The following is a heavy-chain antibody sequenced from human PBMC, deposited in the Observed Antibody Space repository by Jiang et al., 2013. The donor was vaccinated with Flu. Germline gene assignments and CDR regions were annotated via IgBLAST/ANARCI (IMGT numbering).Heavy chain of an antibody. Sequence: GKGLEWIGYIYSSGSTYYNPSLMSRVTISVDTSKNQFSVKLSSVTAADTAVYYCARVIAAGAYFDYWGQGTLVTVSS. CDR2: IYSSGST. CDR3: ARVIAAGAYFDY. J-gene: IGHJ4*02. D-gene: IGHD6-6*01. V-gene: IGHV4-31*02.